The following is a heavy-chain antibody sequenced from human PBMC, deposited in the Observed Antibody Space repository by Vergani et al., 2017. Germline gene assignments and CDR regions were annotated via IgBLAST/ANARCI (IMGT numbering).Heavy chain of an antibody. CDR2: ISYDGSNK. CDR3: ARAWPGQLGDYFDY. D-gene: IGHD6-6*01. V-gene: IGHV3-30-3*01. Sequence: VQLVESGGGLVQPGRSLRLSCAASGFTFSSYAMHWVRQAPGKGLEWVAVISYDGSNKYYADSVKGRFTISRDNSKNTLYLQMNSLRAEDTAVYYCARAWPGQLGDYFDYWGQGTLVTVSS. CDR1: GFTFSSYA. J-gene: IGHJ4*02.